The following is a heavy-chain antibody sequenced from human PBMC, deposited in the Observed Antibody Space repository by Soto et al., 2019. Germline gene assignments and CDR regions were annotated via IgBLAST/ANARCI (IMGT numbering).Heavy chain of an antibody. CDR2: IYYSGST. J-gene: IGHJ6*02. Sequence: QVQLQESGPGLVKPSQTLSLTCTVSGGSISSGGYYWSWIRQHPGKGLEWIGYIYYSGSTYYNPSLKSRVTISVDTSKNQFSLKLSSVTAADTAVYYCARRLHILTGYYPLDYYYYGMDVWGQGTTVTVSS. V-gene: IGHV4-31*03. CDR1: GGSISSGGYY. D-gene: IGHD3-9*01. CDR3: ARRLHILTGYYPLDYYYYGMDV.